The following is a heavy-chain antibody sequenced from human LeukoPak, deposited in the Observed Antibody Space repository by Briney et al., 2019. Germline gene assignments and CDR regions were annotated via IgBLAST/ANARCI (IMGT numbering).Heavy chain of an antibody. V-gene: IGHV3-7*01. CDR1: GFTFSTSW. CDR2: IRQDGSEE. D-gene: IGHD6-13*01. CDR3: ARIAALYFYYMVV. Sequence: GGSLRLSCAASGFTFSTSWTSWVRQAPGKGLEWVANIRQDGSEEYYADSVKGRFTISRDNAKNSLYLQMNSLRAEDSAVYYCARIAALYFYYMVVWGKGTTVTVSS. J-gene: IGHJ6*03.